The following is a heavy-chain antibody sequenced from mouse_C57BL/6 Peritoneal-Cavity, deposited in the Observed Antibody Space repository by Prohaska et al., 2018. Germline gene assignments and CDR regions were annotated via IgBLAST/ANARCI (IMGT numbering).Heavy chain of an antibody. V-gene: IGHV6-3*01. CDR1: GFTFSNYW. D-gene: IGHD2-13*01. CDR2: IILKSDNYAT. Sequence: EVNLEESGGGLVQPGGSMKLSCVASGFTFSNYWMNWVRQSPENGLDWVSQIILKSDNYATHYAVSGKGRFTISRDDSKSSGYVQMNNLSAENNGNYYCARRSYVDSGFLYGGQGILVIVPA. J-gene: IGHJ3*01. CDR3: ARRSYVDSGFLY.